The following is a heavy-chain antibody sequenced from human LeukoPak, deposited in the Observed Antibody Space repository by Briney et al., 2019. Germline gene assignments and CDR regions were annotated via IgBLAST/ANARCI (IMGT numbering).Heavy chain of an antibody. Sequence: GGSLRLSCAASGFTFSSYSMNWVRQAPGKGLEWVSSISSSSSYIYYADSVKGRFTISRDNAKNSLYLQMNSLRAEDTAVYYCARATSSGGYAFDIWGQGTMVTVSS. D-gene: IGHD2-15*01. V-gene: IGHV3-21*01. CDR2: ISSSSSYI. CDR3: ARATSSGGYAFDI. CDR1: GFTFSSYS. J-gene: IGHJ3*02.